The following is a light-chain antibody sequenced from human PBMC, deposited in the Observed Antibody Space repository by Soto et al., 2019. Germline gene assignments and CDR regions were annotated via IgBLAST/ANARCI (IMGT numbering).Light chain of an antibody. CDR3: QQYGTSEII. J-gene: IGKJ5*01. CDR2: DAS. Sequence: EIVLTQSPGALSLSPGESATLSCRASQSVSDTHVAWYQQRPGQAPRLLIYDASRRDIGVPDRFSGSGSGTDFTLTITRLEPEDFAVFYCQQYGTSEIIFGQGTRLEIK. CDR1: QSVSDTH. V-gene: IGKV3-20*01.